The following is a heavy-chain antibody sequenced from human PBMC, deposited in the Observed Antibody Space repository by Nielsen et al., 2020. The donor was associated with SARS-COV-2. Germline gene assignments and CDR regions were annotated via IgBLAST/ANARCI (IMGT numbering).Heavy chain of an antibody. V-gene: IGHV3-33*01. J-gene: IGHJ4*02. D-gene: IGHD6-13*01. CDR3: ARDQSSSWGEDYFDY. CDR1: GFTFSSYG. Sequence: GGSLRLSCAASGFTFSSYGMHWVRQAPGKGLEWVAVILYDGSNKYYADSVKGRFTISRDNSKNTLYLQMNSLKAEDTAVYYCARDQSSSWGEDYFDYWGQGTLVTVSS. CDR2: ILYDGSNK.